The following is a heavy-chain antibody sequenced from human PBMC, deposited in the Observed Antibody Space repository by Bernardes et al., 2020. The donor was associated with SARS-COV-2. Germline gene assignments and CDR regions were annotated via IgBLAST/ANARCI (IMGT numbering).Heavy chain of an antibody. Sequence: GGSLILSCAASGFTFSSYAMSWVRQAPGKGLEWVSAISGSGGRTYYADSVKGRLTISRDNSKNTLYLQMNSLRAEDTAVYYCAKAGTMITFGGVIVTDQNGHFDYWGQGTLVTVSS. V-gene: IGHV3-23*01. J-gene: IGHJ4*02. CDR2: ISGSGGRT. D-gene: IGHD3-16*02. CDR3: AKAGTMITFGGVIVTDQNGHFDY. CDR1: GFTFSSYA.